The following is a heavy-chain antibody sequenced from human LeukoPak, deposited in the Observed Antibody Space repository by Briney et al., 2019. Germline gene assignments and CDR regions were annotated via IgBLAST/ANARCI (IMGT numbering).Heavy chain of an antibody. CDR2: INPNSGGT. CDR1: GYTFTGYY. D-gene: IGHD3-22*01. J-gene: IGHJ4*02. CDR3: ARDLDDSSSYYYSGKGPHDY. Sequence: ASVKVSCKASGYTFTGYYMHWVRQAPGQGLEWMGWINPNSGGTNYAQKFQGRVTMTRDTSISTAYMELSRLRSDDTAVYYCARDLDDSSSYYYSGKGPHDYWGQGTLVTVSS. V-gene: IGHV1-2*02.